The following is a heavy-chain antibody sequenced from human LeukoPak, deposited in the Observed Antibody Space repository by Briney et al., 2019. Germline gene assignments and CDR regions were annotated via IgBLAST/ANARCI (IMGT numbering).Heavy chain of an antibody. CDR2: INHSGSN. D-gene: IGHD1-26*01. Sequence: SETLSLTCAVYGGSFSGYYWSWIRQPPGKGLEWMGEINHSGSNNYNPSLRSRGTISVDTSKNQFSLKLSSVTAADTAVYYCARGTVGATHLDYWGQGTLVTVSS. J-gene: IGHJ4*02. CDR1: GGSFSGYY. V-gene: IGHV4-34*01. CDR3: ARGTVGATHLDY.